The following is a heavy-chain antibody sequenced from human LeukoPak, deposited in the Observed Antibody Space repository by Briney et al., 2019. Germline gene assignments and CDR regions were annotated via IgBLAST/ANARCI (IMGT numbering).Heavy chain of an antibody. Sequence: GGSLRLSCAASGFTFSSYSMNWVRQAPGKGLEWVSSISSSSSYIYYADSVKGRFTISRDNAKNSLYLQMNSLRAEDTAVYYCARAMVRGVILTPFDYWGQGTLVTVSS. CDR1: GFTFSSYS. J-gene: IGHJ4*02. D-gene: IGHD3-10*01. CDR3: ARAMVRGVILTPFDY. CDR2: ISSSSSYI. V-gene: IGHV3-21*01.